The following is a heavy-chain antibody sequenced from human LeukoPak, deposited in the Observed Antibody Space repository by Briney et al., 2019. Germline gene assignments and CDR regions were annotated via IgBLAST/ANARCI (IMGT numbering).Heavy chain of an antibody. CDR3: ATEGGSYYVHTFDY. CDR1: GFTFSSYG. J-gene: IGHJ4*02. V-gene: IGHV3-30*02. CDR2: IRYDGSYK. Sequence: GGSLRLSCAASGFTFSSYGMHWVRQAPGKGLEGVAFIRYDGSYKYCADSVKGRFTISRDNSKNTLYLQMNGLRAEDTAVYYCATEGGSYYVHTFDYWGQGTLVTVSS. D-gene: IGHD1-26*01.